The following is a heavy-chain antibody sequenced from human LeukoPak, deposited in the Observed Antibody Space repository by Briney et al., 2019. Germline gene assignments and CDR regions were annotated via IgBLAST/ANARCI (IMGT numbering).Heavy chain of an antibody. CDR2: IYYSGST. J-gene: IGHJ5*02. CDR3: ARDRQYCSGGSCYPEWFDP. V-gene: IGHV4-30-4*01. Sequence: SQTLSLTCTVSGGSISSGDYYWGWIRQPPGKGLEWIGYIYYSGSTYYNPSLKSRVTISVDTSKNQFSPKLSSVTAADTAVYYCARDRQYCSGGSCYPEWFDPWGQGTLVTVSS. D-gene: IGHD2-15*01. CDR1: GGSISSGDYY.